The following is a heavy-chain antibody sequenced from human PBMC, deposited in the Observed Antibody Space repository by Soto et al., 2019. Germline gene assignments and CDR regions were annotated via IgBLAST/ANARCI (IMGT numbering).Heavy chain of an antibody. CDR2: IWYDGSNK. Sequence: QVQLVESGGGVVQPGRSLRLSCAASGFTFSSYGMHWVRQAPGKGLEWVAVIWYDGSNKYHADSVKGRFTISRDNSKNTLYLHLNSLRAEDTSVYYCAREGSAGVTSGVPLDSWGQGTLVTVSS. D-gene: IGHD3-10*01. J-gene: IGHJ4*02. V-gene: IGHV3-33*01. CDR1: GFTFSSYG. CDR3: AREGSAGVTSGVPLDS.